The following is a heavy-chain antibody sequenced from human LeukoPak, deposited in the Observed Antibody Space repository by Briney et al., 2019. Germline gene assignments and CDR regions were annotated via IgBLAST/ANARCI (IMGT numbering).Heavy chain of an antibody. J-gene: IGHJ1*01. CDR2: ITTNGGRT. D-gene: IGHD3-22*01. CDR1: GFTFASYG. V-gene: IGHV3-23*01. CDR3: AIMHGYYDGTGYWVQ. Sequence: GGSLRLSCAASGFTFASYGMSWVRQAPGKGLEWVSCITTNGGRTSYADSVEGRFTISRDNPRNTLYMQMNSLRDEDTAVYYCAIMHGYYDGTGYWVQWGQGTLVTVSS.